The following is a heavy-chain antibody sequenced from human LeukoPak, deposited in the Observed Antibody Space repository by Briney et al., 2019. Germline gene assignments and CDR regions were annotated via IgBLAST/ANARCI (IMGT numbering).Heavy chain of an antibody. CDR3: AGYCTNGVCPGAFDI. CDR2: INHSGST. Sequence: SETLSLTCAVYGGSFSGYYWSWIRQPPGKGLEWIGEINHSGSTNYNPSLKSRVTISVDTSKNQFSLKLSSVTAADTAVYYCAGYCTNGVCPGAFDIWGQGTMVTVSS. D-gene: IGHD2-8*01. V-gene: IGHV4-34*01. CDR1: GGSFSGYY. J-gene: IGHJ3*02.